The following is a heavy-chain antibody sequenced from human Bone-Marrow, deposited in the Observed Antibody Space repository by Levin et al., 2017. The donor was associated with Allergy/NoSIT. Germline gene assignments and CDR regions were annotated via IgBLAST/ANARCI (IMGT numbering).Heavy chain of an antibody. Sequence: QTGGSLRLSCAASGFTFSSYAMTWVRQAPGKGLEWVSGITGDARNTYYAVSVKGRFTISRDNDKKTVYLQMNSVRAEDTAVYYCAKDQVGSTWFYGSDVWGQGTTVTVSS. V-gene: IGHV3-23*01. CDR1: GFTFSSYA. CDR2: ITGDARNT. CDR3: AKDQVGSTWFYGSDV. D-gene: IGHD6-13*01. J-gene: IGHJ6*02.